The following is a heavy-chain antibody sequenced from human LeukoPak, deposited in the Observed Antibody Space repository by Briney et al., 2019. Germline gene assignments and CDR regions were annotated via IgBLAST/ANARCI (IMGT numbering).Heavy chain of an antibody. V-gene: IGHV3-23*01. Sequence: SGGSLRLSCTASGFTFSTYAMTWVRQAPGKGLEWVSLISGTGGSTYYADSVKGRFTISRDNSKNTLYLQMNSLRAEDTAVYYCAKKYSTGLDPWGQGTLVTVSS. CDR2: ISGTGGST. CDR1: GFTFSTYA. J-gene: IGHJ5*02. D-gene: IGHD1-26*01. CDR3: AKKYSTGLDP.